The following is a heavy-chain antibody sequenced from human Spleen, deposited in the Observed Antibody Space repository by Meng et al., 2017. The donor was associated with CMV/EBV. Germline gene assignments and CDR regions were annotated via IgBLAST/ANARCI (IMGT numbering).Heavy chain of an antibody. Sequence: SGFPFSSSWLHWVRQAPRKGLVWVSRINSAGSHTRSADSVTGRFTISRDNAKNTLYLQMNTLRAEDTAVYSCARDRGLELLGDAFDIWGQGTMVTVSS. CDR1: GFPFSSSW. J-gene: IGHJ3*02. V-gene: IGHV3-74*01. CDR3: ARDRGLELLGDAFDI. CDR2: INSAGSHT. D-gene: IGHD1-7*01.